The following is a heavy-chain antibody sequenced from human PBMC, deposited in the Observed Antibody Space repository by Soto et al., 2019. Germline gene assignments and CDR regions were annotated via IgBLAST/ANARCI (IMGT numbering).Heavy chain of an antibody. CDR2: SYSSGGT. J-gene: IGHJ4*02. Sequence: GGSLRLSCAASGFTLGKYTMGWVRKAPGKGLEWVAESYSSGGTEYADSVKGRFTISRDNSKNTLFLQMNSLAVGDTALYYCARDREPDGIWTFDSWGQGTLVTVSS. V-gene: IGHV3-23*01. CDR1: GFTLGKYT. D-gene: IGHD3-9*01. CDR3: ARDREPDGIWTFDS.